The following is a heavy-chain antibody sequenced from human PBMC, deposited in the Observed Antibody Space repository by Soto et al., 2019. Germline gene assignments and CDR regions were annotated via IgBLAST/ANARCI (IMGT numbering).Heavy chain of an antibody. V-gene: IGHV3-48*02. CDR2: ITGSSDRI. J-gene: IGHJ4*02. D-gene: IGHD3-22*01. CDR3: TTSNGHLNH. CDR1: GFTFSVYS. Sequence: EVQLVESGGGLVQPGGSLRLSCAASGFTFSVYSMNWVRQAPGKGLDWVSYITGSSDRIHFADSVKGRFTVSRDNAKNSLYLQMNNLRDEDTGVYYGTTSNGHLNHWGQGTLVSVSS.